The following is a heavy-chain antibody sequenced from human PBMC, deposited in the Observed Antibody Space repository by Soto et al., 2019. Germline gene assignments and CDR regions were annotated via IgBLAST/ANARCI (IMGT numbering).Heavy chain of an antibody. V-gene: IGHV3-23*01. CDR1: GFTFSIYA. D-gene: IGHD6-19*01. CDR3: EKTAEAVAGTVYGY. J-gene: IGHJ4*02. Sequence: GGSVRLSCAASGFTFSIYAMSWVRQAPGKGLEWVSAISGSAGSTYYADSVKGRFTISRDNSKKTLYLQMNSLRAEDTAVYYCEKTAEAVAGTVYGYWGKGTLVAV. CDR2: ISGSAGST.